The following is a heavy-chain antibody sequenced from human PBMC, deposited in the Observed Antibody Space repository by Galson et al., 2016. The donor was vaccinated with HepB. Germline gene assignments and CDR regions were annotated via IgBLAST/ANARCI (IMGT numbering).Heavy chain of an antibody. CDR1: GLTITDYW. CDR2: IRSDGTYR. CDR3: ARSDYVDY. Sequence: SLRLSCAASGLTITDYWMHWVRQAPGKGLEWVSRIRSDGTYRSYADSVEGRFTITRDNAKNRVYLQMNSLRAEDTAVYYCARSDYVDYWGQGTLVTVSS. J-gene: IGHJ4*02. V-gene: IGHV3-74*01.